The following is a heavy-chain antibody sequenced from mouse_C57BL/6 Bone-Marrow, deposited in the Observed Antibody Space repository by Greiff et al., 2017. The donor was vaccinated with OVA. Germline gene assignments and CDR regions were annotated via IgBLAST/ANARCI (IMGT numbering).Heavy chain of an antibody. Sequence: VQLQQPGAELVMPGASVKLSCKASGYTFTSYWMHWVKQRPGQGLEWIGEIDPSDSYTNYNQKFKGKSTLTVDKSSSTAYMQLSSLTSEDSAVYYCARDDYDLYYAMDYWGQGTSVTVSS. CDR2: IDPSDSYT. CDR1: GYTFTSYW. D-gene: IGHD2-4*01. J-gene: IGHJ4*01. V-gene: IGHV1-69*01. CDR3: ARDDYDLYYAMDY.